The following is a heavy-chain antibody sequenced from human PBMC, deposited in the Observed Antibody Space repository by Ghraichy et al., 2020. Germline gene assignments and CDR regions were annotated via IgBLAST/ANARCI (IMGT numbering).Heavy chain of an antibody. D-gene: IGHD3-3*01. CDR2: IWYDGSNK. Sequence: GGSLRLSCAASGFTFSSYGMHWVRQAPGKGLEWVAVIWYDGSNKYYADSVKGRFTISRDNSKNTLYLQMNSLRAEDTAVYYCARDFWSGSTDYYYGMDVWGQGTTVTVSS. V-gene: IGHV3-33*01. J-gene: IGHJ6*02. CDR1: GFTFSSYG. CDR3: ARDFWSGSTDYYYGMDV.